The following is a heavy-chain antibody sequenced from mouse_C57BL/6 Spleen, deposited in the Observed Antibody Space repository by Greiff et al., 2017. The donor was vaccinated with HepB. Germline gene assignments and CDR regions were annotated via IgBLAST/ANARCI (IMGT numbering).Heavy chain of an antibody. J-gene: IGHJ1*03. CDR2: ISSGSSTI. D-gene: IGHD1-1*01. V-gene: IGHV5-17*01. CDR1: GFTFSDYG. Sequence: DVMLVESGGGLVKPGGSLKLSCAASGFTFSDYGMHWVRQAPEKGLEWVAYISSGSSTIYYADTVKGRFTISRDNAKNTLFLQMTSLRSEDTAMYYCARNDYGSSYWYFDVWGTGTTVTVSS. CDR3: ARNDYGSSYWYFDV.